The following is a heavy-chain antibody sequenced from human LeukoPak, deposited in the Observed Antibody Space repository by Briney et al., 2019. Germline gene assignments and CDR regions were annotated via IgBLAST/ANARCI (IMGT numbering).Heavy chain of an antibody. V-gene: IGHV1-18*01. CDR3: ARDYRRGYYYYMNV. CDR2: ISAYNGNT. CDR1: GYTFTSYG. J-gene: IGHJ6*03. Sequence: VASVKVSCKASGYTFTSYGISWVRQAPGQGLEWMGWISAYNGNTNYAQKLQGRVTMTTDTSTSTAYMELRSLRSDDTAVYYCARDYRRGYYYYMNVWGKGTTVTVSS.